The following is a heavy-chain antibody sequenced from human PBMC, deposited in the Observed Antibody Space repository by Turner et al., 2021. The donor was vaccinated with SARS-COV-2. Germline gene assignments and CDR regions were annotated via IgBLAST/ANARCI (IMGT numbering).Heavy chain of an antibody. CDR1: GITFSSYS. D-gene: IGHD3-3*01. J-gene: IGHJ3*02. V-gene: IGHV3-21*01. CDR3: ARDFDDFWSGYYGRAFDI. Sequence: EVQLVESGGGLVKPGGSLRLSCAASGITFSSYSMNWVRQDPGKGLEWVSSISSRISYIYYADSVKGRFTISRDNAKNSLFLQMNSLRAEDTAVYYCARDFDDFWSGYYGRAFDIWGQGTMVTVSS. CDR2: ISSRISYI.